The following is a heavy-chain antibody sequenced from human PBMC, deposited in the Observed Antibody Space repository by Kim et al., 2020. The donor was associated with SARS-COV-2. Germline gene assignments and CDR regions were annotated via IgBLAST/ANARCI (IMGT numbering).Heavy chain of an antibody. D-gene: IGHD6-13*01. Sequence: ASVKVSCKASGYTFTSYAMHWVRQAPGQRLEWMGWINAGNGNTKYSQKFQGRVTITRDTSASTAYMELSSLRSEDTAVYYCARDLAAAGPTFDYWGQGTLVTVSS. CDR1: GYTFTSYA. V-gene: IGHV1-3*01. CDR3: ARDLAAAGPTFDY. CDR2: INAGNGNT. J-gene: IGHJ4*02.